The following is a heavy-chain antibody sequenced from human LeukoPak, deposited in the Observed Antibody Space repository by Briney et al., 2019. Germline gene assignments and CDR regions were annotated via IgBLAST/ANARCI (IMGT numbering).Heavy chain of an antibody. CDR1: GGSISSYY. D-gene: IGHD5-18*01. CDR2: IYYSGST. V-gene: IGHV4-59*01. Sequence: SETLSLTCTVSGGSISSYYWSWIRQPPGKGLEWIGYIYYSGSTNYNPSLKSRVTISVDTSKNQFSLKLSSVTAADTAVYYCARCLVEDTAMALYYYYYAMDVWGQGTTVTVSS. CDR3: ARCLVEDTAMALYYYYYAMDV. J-gene: IGHJ6*02.